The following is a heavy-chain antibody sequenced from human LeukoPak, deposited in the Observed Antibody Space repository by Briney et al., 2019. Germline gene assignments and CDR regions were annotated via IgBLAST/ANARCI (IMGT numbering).Heavy chain of an antibody. CDR2: IQSKADGGTA. CDR1: GFIFSNAW. Sequence: GGSLRLSCAASGFIFSNAWMSWVRQAPGKGLEWVGRIQSKADGGTAGSAAPVKGRFTISRDDSKNTLYLEMNNLRTDDSAVYYCTTARSYYGMDVWGQGTTVTVSS. J-gene: IGHJ6*02. V-gene: IGHV3-15*01. CDR3: TTARSYYGMDV.